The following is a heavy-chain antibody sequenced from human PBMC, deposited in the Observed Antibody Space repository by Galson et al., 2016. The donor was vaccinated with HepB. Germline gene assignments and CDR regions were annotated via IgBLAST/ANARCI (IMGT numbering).Heavy chain of an antibody. J-gene: IGHJ6*02. V-gene: IGHV3-53*01. CDR2: IYSDGST. CDR1: GFIFSSYS. D-gene: IGHD5-12*01. CDR3: ARGRGYSGYASYYGMDV. Sequence: SLRLSCAASGFIFSSYSMNWVRQAPGKGLEWVSTIYSDGSTYYADSVKGRFTISRDNSKNTLYLQMNSLRAEDTALYYCARGRGYSGYASYYGMDVWGQGTTVTVSS.